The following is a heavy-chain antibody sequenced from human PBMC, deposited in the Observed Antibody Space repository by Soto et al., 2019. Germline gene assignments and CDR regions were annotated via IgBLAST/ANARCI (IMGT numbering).Heavy chain of an antibody. J-gene: IGHJ2*01. V-gene: IGHV1-18*01. CDR1: GYTFTSYG. CDR3: AKDNIVPEVSIPTCFDL. Sequence: SSVTVSCKASGYTFTSYGISWVRPAPGQGLEWMGRISDYNGNKNYAQTLQGRVTITTDTSTSTPYLELSSLRSDDTAVYYCAKDNIVPEVSIPTCFDLWGRGTLVTVSS. D-gene: IGHD2-8*02. CDR2: ISDYNGNK.